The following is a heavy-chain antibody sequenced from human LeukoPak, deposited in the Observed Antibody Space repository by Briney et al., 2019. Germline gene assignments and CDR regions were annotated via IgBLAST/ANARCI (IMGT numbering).Heavy chain of an antibody. D-gene: IGHD2-2*01. CDR1: GYTFTGYY. J-gene: IGHJ4*02. V-gene: IGHV1-2*02. Sequence: GASVKVSCKASGYTFTGYYMHWVRQAPGQGLEWMGWTNPNSGGTNYAQKFQGRVTMTRDTSISTAYMELSRLRSDDTAVYYCARATWGIVVVPAAWDYWGQGTLVTVSS. CDR3: ARATWGIVVVPAAWDY. CDR2: TNPNSGGT.